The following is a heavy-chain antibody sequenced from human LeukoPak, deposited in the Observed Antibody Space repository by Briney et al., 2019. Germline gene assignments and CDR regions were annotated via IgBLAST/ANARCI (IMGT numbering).Heavy chain of an antibody. D-gene: IGHD4/OR15-4a*01. CDR1: GDSITSDY. CDR2: IFTSGST. CDR3: SRGGANDL. Sequence: SETLSLTCTVSGDSITSDYWSWIRQPAGKGLEWIGRIFTSGSTSYNPSPKSRVTMSLDTSKNQFSLKLSSVTAADTAVYFCSRGGANDLWGQGTLVTVSS. V-gene: IGHV4-4*07. J-gene: IGHJ5*02.